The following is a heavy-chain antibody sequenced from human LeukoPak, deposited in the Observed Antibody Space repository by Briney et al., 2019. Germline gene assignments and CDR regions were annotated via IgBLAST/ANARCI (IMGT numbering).Heavy chain of an antibody. CDR3: ARDFGIVGARALYYFDY. CDR2: IYTSGST. J-gene: IGHJ4*02. D-gene: IGHD1-26*01. CDR1: GGSISSYY. Sequence: SETLSLTCTVSGGSISSYYWSWIRQPAGKGLEWIGRIYTSGSTNYNPSLKSRVTMSVDTSKNQFSLKLSSVTAADAAVYYCARDFGIVGARALYYFDYWGQGTLVTVSS. V-gene: IGHV4-4*07.